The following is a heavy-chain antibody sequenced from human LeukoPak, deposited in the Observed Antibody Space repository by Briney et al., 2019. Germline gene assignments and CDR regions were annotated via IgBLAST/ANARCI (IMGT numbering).Heavy chain of an antibody. Sequence: SVKVSCKASGGTFSSYAISWVRQAPGQGLEWMGGIIPIFGTANYARKFQGRVTITTDESTSTAYMELSSLRSEDTAVYYCARSDNWNVRSSRYYSMDVWGQGTTVTVSS. D-gene: IGHD1-1*01. CDR3: ARSDNWNVRSSRYYSMDV. V-gene: IGHV1-69*05. CDR2: IIPIFGTA. J-gene: IGHJ6*02. CDR1: GGTFSSYA.